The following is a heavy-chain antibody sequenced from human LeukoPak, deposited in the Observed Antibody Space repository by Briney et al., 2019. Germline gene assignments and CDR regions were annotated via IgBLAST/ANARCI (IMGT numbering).Heavy chain of an antibody. Sequence: GGSLRLSCAASGFTFSTYSMNWVRQAPGKGLEWVSSIRSNSSYIYYADSVKGRFTISRDNSKNTLYLQMDSLRAEDTATYFCARGAVTRDFDFWGQGVLVIVSS. V-gene: IGHV3-21*04. CDR1: GFTFSTYS. J-gene: IGHJ4*02. D-gene: IGHD4-17*01. CDR2: IRSNSSYI. CDR3: ARGAVTRDFDF.